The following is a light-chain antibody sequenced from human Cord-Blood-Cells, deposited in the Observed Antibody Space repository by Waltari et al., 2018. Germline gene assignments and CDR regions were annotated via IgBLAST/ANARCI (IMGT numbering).Light chain of an antibody. J-gene: IGKJ4*01. V-gene: IGKV1-9*01. CDR2: AAS. CDR1: QGISSY. CDR3: QQLNSYPLT. Sequence: DIQLTQSPSFLSASVGDRVTITCRASQGISSYLAWYQQKPGKAPKLLLYAASNLQSGVPSRFRGSESGTEFTLTISSLQPEDFATYYCQQLNSYPLTFGGGTKVEFK.